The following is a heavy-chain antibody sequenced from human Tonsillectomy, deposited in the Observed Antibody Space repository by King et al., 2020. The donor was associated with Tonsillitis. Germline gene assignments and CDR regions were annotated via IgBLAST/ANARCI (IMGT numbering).Heavy chain of an antibody. J-gene: IGHJ6*02. CDR1: GGTLSSFA. D-gene: IGHD3-22*01. Sequence: QMQLVQSGAEVKKPGSSVKVSCKASGGTLSSFAISWVRQAPGQGLEWMGGIMPIFGTTNYAQKFQARVAFIADESTNTAYMELTSLRSEDTALYYCARARGHYYGARDYYPAPYDMDVWGQGTTVTVSS. CDR2: IMPIFGTT. CDR3: ARARGHYYGARDYYPAPYDMDV. V-gene: IGHV1-69*01.